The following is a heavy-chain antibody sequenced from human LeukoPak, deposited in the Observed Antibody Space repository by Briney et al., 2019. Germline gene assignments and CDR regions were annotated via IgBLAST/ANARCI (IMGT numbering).Heavy chain of an antibody. CDR2: IYYSGST. Sequence: SETLSLTCTVSGGSMSSYYWSWIRQPPGKGLEWIGYIYYSGSTNYNPSLKSRVTISVDTSKNQFSLKLSSVTAADTAVYYCASSYYYGSGGYFDYWGQGTLVTVSS. J-gene: IGHJ4*02. CDR3: ASSYYYGSGGYFDY. D-gene: IGHD3-10*01. V-gene: IGHV4-59*01. CDR1: GGSMSSYY.